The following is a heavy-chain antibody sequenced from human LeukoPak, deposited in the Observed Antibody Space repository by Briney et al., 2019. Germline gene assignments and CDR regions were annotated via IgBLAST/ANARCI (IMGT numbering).Heavy chain of an antibody. J-gene: IGHJ3*02. D-gene: IGHD3-22*01. CDR1: GGTFSSYA. CDR2: IIPIFGTA. Sequence: SVKVSCKASGGTFSSYAISWVRQAPGQGLEWMGGIIPIFGTANYAQKFQGRVTITADESTSTAYMELSSLRSEDTAVYYCARAMGRDYYDSSGYYDAFDIWGQGTMVTVSS. CDR3: ARAMGRDYYDSSGYYDAFDI. V-gene: IGHV1-69*13.